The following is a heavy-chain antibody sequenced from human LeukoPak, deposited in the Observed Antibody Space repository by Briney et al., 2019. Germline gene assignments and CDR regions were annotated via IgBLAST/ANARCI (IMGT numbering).Heavy chain of an antibody. CDR3: AKEAAAALESYYYYMDV. V-gene: IGHV3-23*01. Sequence: GGSLRLSCAASGFTFSSYAMSWVRQAPGKGLEWVSAISGSGGSTYYADSVKGRFTISRDNSKTTLYLQMNSLRAEDTAVYYCAKEAAAALESYYYYMDVWGKGTTVTVSS. CDR2: ISGSGGST. CDR1: GFTFSSYA. D-gene: IGHD6-13*01. J-gene: IGHJ6*03.